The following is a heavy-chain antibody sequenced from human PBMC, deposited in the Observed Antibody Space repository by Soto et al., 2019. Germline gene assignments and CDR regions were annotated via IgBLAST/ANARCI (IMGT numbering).Heavy chain of an antibody. D-gene: IGHD6-19*01. Sequence: EVQLVESGGGLIQPGGSLRLSCAASGFAVSSKYMTWVRQAPGKGLEWDSVISGGGTTFYADSVKGRFTISRDTSKNTLYLQMNSLRAEDTAVYYCVQTTGWPGFDFWGQGTLVTVSS. V-gene: IGHV3-53*01. CDR1: GFAVSSKY. CDR2: ISGGGTT. J-gene: IGHJ4*02. CDR3: VQTTGWPGFDF.